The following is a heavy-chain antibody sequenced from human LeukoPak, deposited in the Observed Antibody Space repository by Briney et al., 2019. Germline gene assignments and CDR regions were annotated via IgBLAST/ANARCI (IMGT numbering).Heavy chain of an antibody. CDR3: ARGRDYFYFDY. CDR2: IRSSGSSI. V-gene: IGHV3-48*04. D-gene: IGHD4-17*01. J-gene: IGHJ4*02. CDR1: GFTFGSYS. Sequence: GGSLRLSCAASGFTFGSYSVNWVRQAPGKGLEWVSYIRSSGSSIYYADSVKGRFTISRDDAKNSLYLQMNSLRAEDTAVYFCARGRDYFYFDYWGQGTLVTVSS.